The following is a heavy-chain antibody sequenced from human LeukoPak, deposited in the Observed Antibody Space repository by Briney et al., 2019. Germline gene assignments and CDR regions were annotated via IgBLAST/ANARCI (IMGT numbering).Heavy chain of an antibody. CDR1: GASISRSGLY. V-gene: IGHV4-31*03. CDR3: ARDLGDSRDY. CDR2: ISASGST. Sequence: TSETLSLTCTVSGASISRSGLYWSWIRRHPGKGLEWIGYISASGSTYYNPSLKSRLIISVDTSKNQFSLKLSSVTAADTAVYYCARDLGDSRDYWGQGTLVTVSS. D-gene: IGHD2-21*02. J-gene: IGHJ4*02.